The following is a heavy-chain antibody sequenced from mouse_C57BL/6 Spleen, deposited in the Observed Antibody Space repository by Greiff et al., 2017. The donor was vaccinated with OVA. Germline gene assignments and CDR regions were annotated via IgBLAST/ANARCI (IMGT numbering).Heavy chain of an antibody. V-gene: IGHV1-53*01. J-gene: IGHJ4*01. CDR1: GYTFTSYW. CDR2: INPSNGGT. Sequence: VQLKQPGTELVKPGASVKLSCKASGYTFTSYWMHWVKQRPGQGLEWIGNINPSNGGTNYNEKFKSKATLTVDKSSSTAYMQLSSLTSEDSAVYYCARTAQATFYYYAMDYWGQGTSVTVSS. CDR3: ARTAQATFYYYAMDY. D-gene: IGHD3-2*02.